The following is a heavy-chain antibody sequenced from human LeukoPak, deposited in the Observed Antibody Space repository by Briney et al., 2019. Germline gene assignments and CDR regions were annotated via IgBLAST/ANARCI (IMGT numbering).Heavy chain of an antibody. D-gene: IGHD4-11*01. V-gene: IGHV4-61*08. CDR2: IYYSGST. Sequence: PSETLSLTCTVSGGSISSGDYYWSWIRQPPGKGLEWIGFIYYSGSTNYNPSLKSRVTISVDTSKNQFSLKLSSVTAADTAVYYCATANDYSNYYFDYWGQGTLVTVSS. CDR1: GGSISSGDYY. CDR3: ATANDYSNYYFDY. J-gene: IGHJ4*02.